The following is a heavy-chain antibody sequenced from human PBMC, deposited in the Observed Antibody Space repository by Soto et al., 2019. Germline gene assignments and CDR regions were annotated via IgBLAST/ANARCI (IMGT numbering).Heavy chain of an antibody. Sequence: GGSLRLSCSASGFSITDYAMSWVRQAPGKGLEWVSSISDSGTKTFYGDSVKGRFAISRDTSKNTVYMQMNNLRAEDTALYHCAKDGIRKDDYWGQGTVVTVSS. CDR3: AKDGIRKDDY. CDR1: GFSITDYA. CDR2: ISDSGTKT. J-gene: IGHJ4*02. V-gene: IGHV3-23*01.